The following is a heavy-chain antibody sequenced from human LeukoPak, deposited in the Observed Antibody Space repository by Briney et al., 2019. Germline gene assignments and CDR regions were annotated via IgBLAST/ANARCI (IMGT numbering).Heavy chain of an antibody. CDR3: VSFYETY. Sequence: GGSLRLSCTASGFTVSNNYMNWVRQAPGKGLEWVSVIYSGGRTYYADPVKGRFTISRDNAKNTVYLQMNSLRAEDTAVYYCVSFYETYWGRGTLVTVSS. V-gene: IGHV3-53*01. J-gene: IGHJ4*02. CDR2: IYSGGRT. CDR1: GFTVSNNY. D-gene: IGHD2/OR15-2a*01.